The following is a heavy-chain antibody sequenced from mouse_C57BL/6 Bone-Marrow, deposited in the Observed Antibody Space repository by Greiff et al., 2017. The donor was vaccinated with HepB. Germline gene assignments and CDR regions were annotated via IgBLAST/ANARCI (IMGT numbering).Heavy chain of an antibody. CDR1: GYTFTDYY. CDR2: INPNNGGT. V-gene: IGHV1-26*01. J-gene: IGHJ2*01. CDR3: ASVSFDY. Sequence: VQLQQSGPELVKPGASVKISCKASGYTFTDYYMNWVKQSHGKSLEWIGDINPNNGGTSYNQKFKGKATLTVDKSSSTAYMELRSLTSEDSAVYYCASVSFDYWGQGTTLTVSS.